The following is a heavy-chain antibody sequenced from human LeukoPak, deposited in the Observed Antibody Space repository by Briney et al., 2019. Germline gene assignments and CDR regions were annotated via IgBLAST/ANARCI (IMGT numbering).Heavy chain of an antibody. CDR1: GLTFSDHA. Sequence: PGGSLRLSCAASGLTFSDHAMSWVRQAPAKGLEWVSVIYSGGSTYYADSVKGRFTISRDNSKNTLYLQMNSLRAEDTAVYYCARESSSWYRGYGMDVWGQGTTVTVSS. J-gene: IGHJ6*02. D-gene: IGHD6-13*01. CDR3: ARESSSWYRGYGMDV. CDR2: IYSGGST. V-gene: IGHV3-53*01.